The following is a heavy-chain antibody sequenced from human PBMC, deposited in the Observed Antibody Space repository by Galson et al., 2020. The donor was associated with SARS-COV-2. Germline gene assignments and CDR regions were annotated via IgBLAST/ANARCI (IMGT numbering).Heavy chain of an antibody. CDR2: IKQDGSEK. V-gene: IGHV3-7*01. CDR1: GFTFSSYW. D-gene: IGHD3-3*01. CDR3: ARSVEYYDFWSGYYTQNWFDP. J-gene: IGHJ5*02. Sequence: GGSLRLSCAASGFTFSSYWVSWVRQAPGKGLEWVANIKQDGSEKYYVDSVKGRFTISRDNAKNSLYLQMNSLRAEDTAVYYCARSVEYYDFWSGYYTQNWFDPWGQGTLVTVSS.